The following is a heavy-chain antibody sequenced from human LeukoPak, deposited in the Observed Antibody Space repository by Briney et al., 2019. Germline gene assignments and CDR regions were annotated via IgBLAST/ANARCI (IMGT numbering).Heavy chain of an antibody. CDR3: ASMGSLWSGYYFDY. CDR1: GGSISSYY. D-gene: IGHD3-10*01. V-gene: IGHV4-59*08. CDR2: IYYSGST. J-gene: IGHJ4*02. Sequence: PSETLSLTCTVSGGSISSYYWSWIRQPPGKGLEWIGYIYYSGSTNYNPSLKSRVTISVDTSKNQFSLKLSSVTAADTAVYYCASMGSLWSGYYFDYWGQGTLVTVSS.